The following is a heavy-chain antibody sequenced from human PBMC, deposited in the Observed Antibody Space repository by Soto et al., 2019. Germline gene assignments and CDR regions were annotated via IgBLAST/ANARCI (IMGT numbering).Heavy chain of an antibody. CDR1: GYSFTSYW. J-gene: IGHJ4*02. Sequence: EVQLVQSGAEVKKPGESLKISCKGSGYSFTSYWIGWVRQMPGKGLEWMGIIYPGDSDTRYSPSFQGQVTISADKSITPAYLQWGSLKASDTAMDYCGRHEGLDISYGSGERIGYWGQGTLVTVSS. D-gene: IGHD3-10*01. CDR2: IYPGDSDT. CDR3: GRHEGLDISYGSGERIGY. V-gene: IGHV5-51*01.